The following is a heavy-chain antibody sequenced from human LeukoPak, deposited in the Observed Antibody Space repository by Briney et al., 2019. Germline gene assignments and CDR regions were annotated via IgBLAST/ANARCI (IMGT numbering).Heavy chain of an antibody. D-gene: IGHD3-22*01. CDR3: AKRGFVIRVILVGFHKEAYYFDS. Sequence: PGGSLRLSCAVSGITLSNYGMSWVRQAPGKGLEWVAGMSDGGGRKNYADSVKGRFTISRDNPKNTLYLQMNSLRAEDTAVYFCAKRGFVIRVILVGFHKEAYYFDSWGQGALATVSS. CDR2: MSDGGGRK. V-gene: IGHV3-23*01. J-gene: IGHJ4*02. CDR1: GITLSNYG.